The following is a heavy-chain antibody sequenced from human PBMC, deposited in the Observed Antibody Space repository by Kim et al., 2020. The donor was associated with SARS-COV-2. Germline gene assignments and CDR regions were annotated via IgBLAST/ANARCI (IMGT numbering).Heavy chain of an antibody. Sequence: GGSLRLSCAASGFTFSSYWMSWVRQAPGKGLEWVANIKQDGSEKYYVDSVKGRFTISRDNAKNSLYLQMNSLRAEDTAVYYCASRRHCSSTSCYRSGVYYYYGMDVWCQGTTVTVAS. V-gene: IGHV3-7*03. CDR1: GFTFSSYW. D-gene: IGHD2-2*01. CDR3: ASRRHCSSTSCYRSGVYYYYGMDV. J-gene: IGHJ6*02. CDR2: IKQDGSEK.